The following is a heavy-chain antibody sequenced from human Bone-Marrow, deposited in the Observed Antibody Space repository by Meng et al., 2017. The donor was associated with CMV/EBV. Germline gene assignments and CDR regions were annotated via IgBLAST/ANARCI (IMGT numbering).Heavy chain of an antibody. J-gene: IGHJ5*02. D-gene: IGHD1-20*01. CDR2: IIPILGIA. CDR3: ARGGGVYNWIPTGNWLDP. CDR1: GGTFSSYT. Sequence: SVKVSCKASGGTFSSYTISWVRQAPGQGLEWMGRIIPILGIANYAQKFQGRVTITADKSTSTAYMELSSLRSEDTAVYYCARGGGVYNWIPTGNWLDPWGQGTLVNVAS. V-gene: IGHV1-69*02.